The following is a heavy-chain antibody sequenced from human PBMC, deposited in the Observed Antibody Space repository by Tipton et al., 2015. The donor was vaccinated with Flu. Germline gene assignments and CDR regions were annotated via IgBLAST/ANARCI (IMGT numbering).Heavy chain of an antibody. CDR3: ARLSYYDVDLKNFYFDY. CDR1: SGSFSSSSHY. V-gene: IGHV4-39*01. Sequence: TLSLTCTVSSGSFSSSSHYWGWIRQPPGKGLEWIGSIYPSGTTYYNPSLKSRVTISVDTSKSQFSPMLRSVTAADTAVYYCARLSYYDVDLKNFYFDYWGQGALVTVSS. CDR2: IYPSGTT. D-gene: IGHD3-10*02. J-gene: IGHJ4*02.